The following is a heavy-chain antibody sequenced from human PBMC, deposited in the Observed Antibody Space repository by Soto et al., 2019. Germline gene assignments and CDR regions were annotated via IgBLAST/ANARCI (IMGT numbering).Heavy chain of an antibody. J-gene: IGHJ4*02. Sequence: SGGSLRLSCAASGFTFSSYAMSWVRQAPGKGLEWVSAISGSGGSTYYADSVKGRFTISRDNSKNTLYLQMNSLRAEDTAVYYCANTPDDSSAYYYRLGYWGQGTLVTVSP. CDR1: GFTFSSYA. V-gene: IGHV3-23*01. CDR3: ANTPDDSSAYYYRLGY. CDR2: ISGSGGST. D-gene: IGHD3-22*01.